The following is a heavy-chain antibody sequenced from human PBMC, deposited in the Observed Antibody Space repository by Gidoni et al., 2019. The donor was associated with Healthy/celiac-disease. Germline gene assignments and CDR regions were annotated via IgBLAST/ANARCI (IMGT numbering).Heavy chain of an antibody. CDR3: AKDSGDIVVVPAAIGDAFDI. CDR1: GFTFSSYA. Sequence: EVQLLESGGGLVQPGGSLRLSCAASGFTFSSYAMSWVRQAPGKGLELVSAISGSGGSTYYADSVKGRFTISRDNSKNTLYLQMNSLRAEDTAVYYCAKDSGDIVVVPAAIGDAFDIWGQGTMVTVSS. V-gene: IGHV3-23*01. D-gene: IGHD2-2*01. CDR2: ISGSGGST. J-gene: IGHJ3*02.